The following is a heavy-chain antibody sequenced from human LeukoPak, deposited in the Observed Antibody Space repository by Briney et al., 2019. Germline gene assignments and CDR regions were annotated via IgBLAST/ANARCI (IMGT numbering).Heavy chain of an antibody. CDR2: IYSGST. D-gene: IGHD4/OR15-4a*01. CDR3: ARRAGAYSHPYDY. CDR1: GFTVSSNS. V-gene: IGHV3-53*01. Sequence: GGSLRLPCTVSGFTVSSNSMSWVRQAPGKGLEWVSFIYSGSTHYSDSVKGRFTISRDNSKNTLYLQMNSLRAEDTAVYYCARRAGAYSHPYDYWGQGTLVTVSS. J-gene: IGHJ4*02.